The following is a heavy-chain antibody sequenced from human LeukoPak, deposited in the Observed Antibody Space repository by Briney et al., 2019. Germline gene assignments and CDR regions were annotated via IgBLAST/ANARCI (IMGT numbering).Heavy chain of an antibody. V-gene: IGHV3-23*01. CDR3: ASLGYCSSTSCSHYYYYYGMDV. CDR2: ISGSGGST. CDR1: GFTFTDFY. J-gene: IGHJ6*02. D-gene: IGHD2-2*01. Sequence: GGSLRLSCAASGFTFTDFYMSWVRQAPGKGLEWVSAISGSGGSTYYADSVKGRFTISRDNSKNTLYLQMNSLRAEDTAVYYCASLGYCSSTSCSHYYYYYGMDVWGQGTTVTVSS.